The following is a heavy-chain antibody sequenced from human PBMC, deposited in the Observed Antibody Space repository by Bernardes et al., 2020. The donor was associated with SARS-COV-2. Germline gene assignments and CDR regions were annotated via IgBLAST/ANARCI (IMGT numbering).Heavy chain of an antibody. J-gene: IGHJ3*02. D-gene: IGHD2-15*01. V-gene: IGHV3-20*04. CDR3: ARDQRMGRAFDI. CDR1: GFTFDDYD. CDR2: INWNGAST. Sequence: GRSLRLSCAASGFTFDDYDMSWVRQAPGKGLELVSGINWNGASTAYAYSVKGRFTISRDNAKNSLYLQMNSLRAEDTALYYCARDQRMGRAFDIWGQGTMVTVSS.